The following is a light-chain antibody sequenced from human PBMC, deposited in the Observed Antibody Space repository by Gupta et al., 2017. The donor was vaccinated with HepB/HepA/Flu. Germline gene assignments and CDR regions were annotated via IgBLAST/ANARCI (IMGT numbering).Light chain of an antibody. V-gene: IGLV1-51*01. CDR2: DNN. CDR1: TSNTGNNY. J-gene: IGLJ1*01. CDR3: GTLDSSLNAYV. Sequence: QSVLTQPPSVSAAPGQKVTISCSGSTSNTGNNYVSWYQQFPATAPKLLIYDNNQRPSGIPDRFSGSKSGTSATLGITGLQTGEEADYYCGTLDSSLNAYVFGPGTKVTVL.